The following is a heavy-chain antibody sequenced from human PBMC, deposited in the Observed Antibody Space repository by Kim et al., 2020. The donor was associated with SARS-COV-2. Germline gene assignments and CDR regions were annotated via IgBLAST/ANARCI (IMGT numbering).Heavy chain of an antibody. CDR2: VSAYNGNR. D-gene: IGHD2-2*01. CDR3: VRDLGGFCSGTSCYFPAFDV. CDR1: GYTFTDFG. J-gene: IGHJ3*01. V-gene: IGHV1-18*01. Sequence: ASVKVSCKASGYTFTDFGFSWLRQAPGQGLEWMGWVSAYNGNRNYPQRLQGRVTMTTDTSTNTAYMELTSLRSDDTAIYYCVRDLGGFCSGTSCYFPAFDVWGQGTMVTVSS.